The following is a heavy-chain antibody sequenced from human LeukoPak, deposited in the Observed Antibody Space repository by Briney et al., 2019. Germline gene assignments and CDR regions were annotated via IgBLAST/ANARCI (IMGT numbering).Heavy chain of an antibody. CDR3: ARGYNSGWRIAFGI. V-gene: IGHV1-2*02. D-gene: IGHD6-19*01. Sequence: ASVKVSCKASGYTFTGYYIHWVRQAPGQGLEWMGWINSNTGGTDYAQNSQGRVTMTRDTSINTAYMELSGLRSEDTAVYYCARGYNSGWRIAFGIWGQGTMVTVSS. J-gene: IGHJ3*02. CDR2: INSNTGGT. CDR1: GYTFTGYY.